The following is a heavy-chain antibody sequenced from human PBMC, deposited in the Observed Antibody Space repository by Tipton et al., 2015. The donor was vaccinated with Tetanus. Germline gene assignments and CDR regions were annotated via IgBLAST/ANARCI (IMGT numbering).Heavy chain of an antibody. CDR2: NYYSGST. CDR3: ARDQGGGRVVRLNWFDP. Sequence: TLSLTCTVSGGSISSYYWSWIRQPPGKGLEWIGYNYYSGSTNYNPSLKSRVTISVDTSKNQFSLNLRSVTAADTAVYYCARDQGGGRVVRLNWFDPWGQGTLVTVSS. J-gene: IGHJ5*02. V-gene: IGHV4-59*12. D-gene: IGHD6-6*01. CDR1: GGSISSYY.